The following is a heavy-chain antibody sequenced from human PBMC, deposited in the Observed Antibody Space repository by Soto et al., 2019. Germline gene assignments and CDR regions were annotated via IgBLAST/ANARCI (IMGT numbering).Heavy chain of an antibody. CDR1: GFTFSSYA. CDR3: ARGAYDYGDYVDYGMDV. V-gene: IGHV3-30-3*01. J-gene: IGHJ6*02. Sequence: ESGGGVVQPGRSLRLSCAASGFTFSSYAMHWVRQAPGKGLEWVAVISYDGSNKYYADSVKGRFTISRDNSKNTLYLQMNSLRAEDTAVYYCARGAYDYGDYVDYGMDVWGQGTTVTVSS. CDR2: ISYDGSNK. D-gene: IGHD4-17*01.